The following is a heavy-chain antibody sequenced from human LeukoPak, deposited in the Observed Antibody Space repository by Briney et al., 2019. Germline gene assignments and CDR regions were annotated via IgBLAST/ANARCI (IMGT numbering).Heavy chain of an antibody. V-gene: IGHV3-7*04. J-gene: IGHJ3*02. CDR1: GFTFRNYW. CDR3: ARDWGDESRGQFDAFDI. CDR2: IKQDGSES. Sequence: GGSLRLSCAASGFTFRNYWLSWVRQAPGKGLEWVANIKQDGSESYYVDSVKGRFTISRDNARNSLYLEMNSLRVEDTAVYYCARDWGDESRGQFDAFDIWGQGTRVTVPS. D-gene: IGHD3-16*01.